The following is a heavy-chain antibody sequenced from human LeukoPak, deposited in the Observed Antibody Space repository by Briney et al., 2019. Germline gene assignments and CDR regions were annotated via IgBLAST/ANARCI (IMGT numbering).Heavy chain of an antibody. D-gene: IGHD3-3*01. CDR2: INTNTGNP. Sequence: ASVKVSCKASGYTFTSYAMNWVRQAPGQGLEWMGWINTNTGNPTYAQGFTGRFVFSLDTSVSTAYLQISSLKAEDTAVYYCARDATTQAYYDFWSGYYLLFDYWGQGTLVTVSS. J-gene: IGHJ4*02. CDR1: GYTFTSYA. V-gene: IGHV7-4-1*02. CDR3: ARDATTQAYYDFWSGYYLLFDY.